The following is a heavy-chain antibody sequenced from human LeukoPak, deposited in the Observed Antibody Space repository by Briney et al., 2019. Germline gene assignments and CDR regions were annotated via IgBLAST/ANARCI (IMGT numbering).Heavy chain of an antibody. CDR1: GFTFSNYW. V-gene: IGHV3-74*01. J-gene: IGHJ4*02. CDR3: ATAPPRSPYYFDY. D-gene: IGHD1-14*01. CDR2: INRDVSST. Sequence: GGSLRLSCVASGFTFSNYWMHWVRQAPGKGLVWVSRINRDVSSTSYADSVKGRFTISRDNAKNTLFLQMNSLRAEDTAVYFCATAPPRSPYYFDYWGQGTLVTVSS.